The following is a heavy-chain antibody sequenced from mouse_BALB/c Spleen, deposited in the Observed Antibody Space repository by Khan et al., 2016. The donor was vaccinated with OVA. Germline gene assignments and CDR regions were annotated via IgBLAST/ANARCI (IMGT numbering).Heavy chain of an antibody. Sequence: EVQLQESGPGLVKPSQSLSLTCTVTGYSITSDYAWNWIRQFPGNKLEWLGFISYSGNTNYNPSLKSRISVTRDTSKNQFFLQLNSVTTKDTAKYYCARMSGGDFDYWGQGTTLTVSS. CDR1: GYSITSDYA. V-gene: IGHV3-2*02. CDR2: ISYSGNT. CDR3: ARMSGGDFDY. D-gene: IGHD4-1*01. J-gene: IGHJ2*01.